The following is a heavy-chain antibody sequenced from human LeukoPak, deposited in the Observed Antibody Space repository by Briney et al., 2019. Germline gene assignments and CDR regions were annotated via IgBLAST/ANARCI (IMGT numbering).Heavy chain of an antibody. CDR3: ARDSAIAAAGTDY. D-gene: IGHD6-13*01. Sequence: GGSLRLSCAASGFTFSSYWMSWVRQAPGKGLEWVANIKQDGSEKYYVDSVKGRFTISRDNAKNSLYLQMNSLRAEDTAVYYCARDSAIAAAGTDYWGQGTLVTVSS. V-gene: IGHV3-7*01. J-gene: IGHJ4*02. CDR2: IKQDGSEK. CDR1: GFTFSSYW.